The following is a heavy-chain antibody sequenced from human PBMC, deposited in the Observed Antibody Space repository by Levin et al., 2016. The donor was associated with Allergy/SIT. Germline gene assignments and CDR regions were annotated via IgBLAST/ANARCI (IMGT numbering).Heavy chain of an antibody. J-gene: IGHJ3*02. Sequence: GGSLRLSCKGSGYSFTSYWIGWVRQMPGKGLEWMGIIYPGDSDTRYSPSFQGQVTISADKSISTAYLQWSSLKASDTAMYYCASATTLVGATGDAFDIWGQGTMVTVSS. V-gene: IGHV5-51*01. D-gene: IGHD1-26*01. CDR3: ASATTLVGATGDAFDI. CDR2: IYPGDSDT. CDR1: GYSFTSYW.